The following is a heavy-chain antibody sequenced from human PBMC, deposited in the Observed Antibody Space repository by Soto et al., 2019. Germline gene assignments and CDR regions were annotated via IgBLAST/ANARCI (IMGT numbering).Heavy chain of an antibody. CDR2: MNPNSGNT. CDR3: ARTEYSRSSGVDY. V-gene: IGHV1-8*02. D-gene: IGHD6-6*01. J-gene: IGHJ4*02. CDR1: GYTFTSYD. Sequence: ASVKVSCKASGYTFTSYDINWVRQATGQGLEWMGWMNPNSGNTGYAQKFQGRVTMTRNTSISTAYMELSSLRAEDTAVYYWARTEYSRSSGVDYWGQGTLVTVSS.